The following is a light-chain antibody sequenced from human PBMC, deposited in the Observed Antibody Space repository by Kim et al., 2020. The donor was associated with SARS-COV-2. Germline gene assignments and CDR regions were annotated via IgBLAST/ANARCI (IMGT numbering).Light chain of an antibody. J-gene: IGLJ3*02. CDR2: DND. V-gene: IGLV1-44*01. CDR1: SSNIGGNN. Sequence: QSVLTQPPSASGTPGQRVTISCSGSSSNIGGNNVNWYQQLPATAPKLLIYDNDRRHSGVADRFSVSTSGTSASLAISGLQSEDEADYYCATWDDSLTALVFGGGTQLTVL. CDR3: ATWDDSLTALV.